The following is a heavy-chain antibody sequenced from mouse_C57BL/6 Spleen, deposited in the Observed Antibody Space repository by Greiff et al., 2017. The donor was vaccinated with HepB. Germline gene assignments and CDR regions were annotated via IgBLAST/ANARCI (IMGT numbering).Heavy chain of an antibody. V-gene: IGHV1-55*01. Sequence: VQLQQSGAELVKPGASVKMSCKASGYTFTSYWITWVKQRPGQGLEWIGDIYPGSGSTNYTEKFKSKATLTVDTSSITAYMQLSSLTSEDSAVYYCARGDYDGYWYFDVWGTGTTVTVSS. CDR3: ARGDYDGYWYFDV. CDR1: GYTFTSYW. J-gene: IGHJ1*03. D-gene: IGHD2-4*01. CDR2: IYPGSGST.